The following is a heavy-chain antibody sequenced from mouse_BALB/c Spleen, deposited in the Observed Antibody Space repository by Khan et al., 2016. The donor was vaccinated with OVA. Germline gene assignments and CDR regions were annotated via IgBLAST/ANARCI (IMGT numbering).Heavy chain of an antibody. CDR3: GTSYYVGYYFDY. J-gene: IGHJ2*01. CDR2: ISGDSSTI. D-gene: IGHD1-1*01. V-gene: IGHV5-17*02. Sequence: LVVLGGGLVQPGGSRKLSCAASGFTFSSYGMHWVRQAPEKGLEWVAYISGDSSTIYYTDTVKGRFNISRDNPKNTQSLHIASIMSEDTAMYCGGTSYYVGYYFDYWGPGTTLTVSS. CDR1: GFTFSSYG.